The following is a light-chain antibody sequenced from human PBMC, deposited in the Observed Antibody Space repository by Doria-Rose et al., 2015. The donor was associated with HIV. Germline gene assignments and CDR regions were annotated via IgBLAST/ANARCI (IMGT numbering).Light chain of an antibody. CDR3: QKYNSATLT. Sequence: NNLLAWYKQKPGTLPRLLIYAASTLHSGVPSRFSGSGSGTDFTLTISSLQPEDVATDDCQKYNSATLTCGGG. CDR2: AAS. J-gene: IGKJ4*01. CDR1: NNL. V-gene: IGKV1-27*01.